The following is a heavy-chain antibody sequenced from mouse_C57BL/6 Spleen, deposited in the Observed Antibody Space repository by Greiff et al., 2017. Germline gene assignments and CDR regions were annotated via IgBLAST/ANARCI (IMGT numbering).Heavy chain of an antibody. Sequence: VQLQQSVAELVRPGASVKLSCTASGFNINNTYMHWVKQRPEQGLEWIGRIDPANGNTKYAPKFQGKATITADTSSNTAYLQLSSLTSDDTAIYYGARSGYDYDDDYWGQGTTLTVSS. V-gene: IGHV14-3*01. CDR1: GFNINNTY. D-gene: IGHD2-4*01. CDR2: IDPANGNT. CDR3: ARSGYDYDDDY. J-gene: IGHJ2*01.